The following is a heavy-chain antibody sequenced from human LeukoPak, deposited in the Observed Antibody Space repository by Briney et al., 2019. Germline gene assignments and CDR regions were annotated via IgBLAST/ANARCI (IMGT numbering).Heavy chain of an antibody. CDR2: IYYSGGT. Sequence: PSETLSLTCTVSGRSISSYYWSWIRQPPGKGLEWIGYIYYSGGTNYNPSLKSRVTISVDTSKNQFSLKLSSVTAADTAVYYCARLDSGYDYDYWGQGTLVTVSS. V-gene: IGHV4-59*08. D-gene: IGHD5-12*01. J-gene: IGHJ4*02. CDR3: ARLDSGYDYDY. CDR1: GRSISSYY.